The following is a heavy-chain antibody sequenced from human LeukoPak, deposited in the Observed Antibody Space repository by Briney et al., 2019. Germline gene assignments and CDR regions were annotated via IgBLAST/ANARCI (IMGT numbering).Heavy chain of an antibody. CDR2: ISGSGGST. Sequence: GGSLRLSCAASGFTFSSYGMSWVRQAPGKGLEWVSAISGSGGSTYYADSVKGRFTISRDNSKNTLYLQMNSLRAEDTAVYYCAKDLKLKYCGGDCSNYWGQGTLVTVSS. V-gene: IGHV3-23*01. J-gene: IGHJ4*02. CDR3: AKDLKLKYCGGDCSNY. D-gene: IGHD2-21*02. CDR1: GFTFSSYG.